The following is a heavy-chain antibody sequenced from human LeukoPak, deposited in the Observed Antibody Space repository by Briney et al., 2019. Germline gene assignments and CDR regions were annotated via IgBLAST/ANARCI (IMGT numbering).Heavy chain of an antibody. CDR1: GFTFSNAW. CDR2: IKSKTDGGTT. Sequence: GGSLRLSCAASGFTFSNAWMSLVRQAPGKGLEWVGRIKSKTDGGTTDYAAPVKGRFTISRDDPKNTLYLQMNSLKTEDTAVYYCTTNYRHTAMDYWGQGTLVTVSS. V-gene: IGHV3-15*01. D-gene: IGHD5-18*01. J-gene: IGHJ4*02. CDR3: TTNYRHTAMDY.